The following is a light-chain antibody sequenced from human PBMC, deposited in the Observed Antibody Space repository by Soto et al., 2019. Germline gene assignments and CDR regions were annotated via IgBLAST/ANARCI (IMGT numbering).Light chain of an antibody. J-gene: IGLJ1*01. CDR1: NIGAKT. CDR3: QAWVSASDRAV. V-gene: IGLV3-21*02. CDR2: DDT. Sequence: SYELTQPPSVSVARGQTAIITCGGTNIGAKTVHWYRQRPGQAPVLVVYDDTNRPSGIPERFSGSNSGNTATLTISRVEVEDEADYYCQAWVSASDRAVFGIGTKLTVL.